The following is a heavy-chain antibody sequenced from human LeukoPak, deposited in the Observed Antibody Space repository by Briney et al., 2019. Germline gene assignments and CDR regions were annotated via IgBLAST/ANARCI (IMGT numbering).Heavy chain of an antibody. D-gene: IGHD6-6*01. V-gene: IGHV3-30*02. CDR2: TRYDGSNK. CDR1: GFTFSNFG. J-gene: IGHJ4*02. Sequence: GGSLRLSCAASGFTFSNFGIHWVRQTPGKGLEWVAFTRYDGSNKYYADSVKGRFTIFRDNSKNTLYLQMNGLRAEDTAVYFCAKDLGTHSSSFYFDYWGQGTLVTVSS. CDR3: AKDLGTHSSSFYFDY.